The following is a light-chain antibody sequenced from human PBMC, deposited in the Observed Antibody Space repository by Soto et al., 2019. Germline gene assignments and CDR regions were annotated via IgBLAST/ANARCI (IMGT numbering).Light chain of an antibody. Sequence: EIVLTQSPATLSLSPGERATLSCRASQSVASRNLAWYQQKPGQAPRLLIYGASNRATGIPDRFSGSGSGTDFILTISRLEPEDFAVYYCQQYDSSPRTFGQGTRWIS. CDR2: GAS. CDR1: QSVASRN. J-gene: IGKJ1*01. CDR3: QQYDSSPRT. V-gene: IGKV3-20*01.